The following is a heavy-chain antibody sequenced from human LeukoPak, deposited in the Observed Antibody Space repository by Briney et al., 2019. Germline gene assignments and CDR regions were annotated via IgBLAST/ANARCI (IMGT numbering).Heavy chain of an antibody. J-gene: IGHJ4*02. V-gene: IGHV1-18*01. D-gene: IGHD6-19*01. CDR1: GYTFTSYG. Sequence: ASVRVSCKASGYTFTSYGISWVRQAPGQGLEWMGWISAYNGNTNYAQKLQGRVTMTTDTSTSTAYMELRSLRSDDTAVYYCARLDSVAGHGYYWGQGTLVTVSS. CDR3: ARLDSVAGHGYY. CDR2: ISAYNGNT.